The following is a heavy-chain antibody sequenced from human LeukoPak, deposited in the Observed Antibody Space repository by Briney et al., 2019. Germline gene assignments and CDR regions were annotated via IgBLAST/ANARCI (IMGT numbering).Heavy chain of an antibody. CDR3: ARDFFGI. CDR2: IYHSGST. V-gene: IGHV4-38-2*02. J-gene: IGHJ3*02. Sequence: SETLSLTCSVSGYSISSGYYWGWIRQPPGKGLEWIGSIYHSGSTYYNTSLKSRVTISVDTSKNQFSLKLSSVTAADTAVYYCARDFFGIWGQGTMVTVSS. CDR1: GYSISSGYY.